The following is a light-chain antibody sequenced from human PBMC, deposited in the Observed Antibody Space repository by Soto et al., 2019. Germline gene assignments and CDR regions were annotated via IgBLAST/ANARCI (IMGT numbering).Light chain of an antibody. CDR1: SSDVGGHNY. V-gene: IGLV2-14*01. CDR3: SSYTSTNTWV. J-gene: IGLJ3*02. CDR2: EVS. Sequence: QSALTQPASVSGSPGQSITISCTGTSSDVGGHNYVSWYQQHPGKAPKFMIFEVSNRPSGVYNRFSGSKSGNTASLTISGLQAEDEADDYCSSYTSTNTWVFGGGTKLTVL.